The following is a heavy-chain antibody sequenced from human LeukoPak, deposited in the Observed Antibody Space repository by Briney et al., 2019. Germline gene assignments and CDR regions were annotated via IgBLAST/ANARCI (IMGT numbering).Heavy chain of an antibody. CDR1: GGSISSYY. D-gene: IGHD3-22*01. J-gene: IGHJ6*02. CDR3: ARQPYYYDSSGYRNYYYYGMDV. CDR2: IYYSGST. V-gene: IGHV4-59*08. Sequence: PSETLSLTCTVSGGSISSYYWSWIRQPPGKGLEWIGYIYYSGSTNYNPSLKSRVTISVDTSKNQFSLKLSSVTAADTAVYYCARQPYYYDSSGYRNYYYYGMDVWGQGTTVTVSS.